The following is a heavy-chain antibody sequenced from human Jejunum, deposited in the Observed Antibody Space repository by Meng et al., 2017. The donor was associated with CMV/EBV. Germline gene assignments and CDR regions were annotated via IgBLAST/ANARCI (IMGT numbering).Heavy chain of an antibody. V-gene: IGHV3-23*01. CDR2: IRGSDDKT. D-gene: IGHD2-2*02. Sequence: FAMSWVRQAPGKGLEWVSTIRGSDDKTYYADSVKGRFTISRDNSKNTLYLQMNSLRAEDTAVYYCARGLMGCTSTSCYSGWFDPWGQGTLVTVSS. CDR1: FA. CDR3: ARGLMGCTSTSCYSGWFDP. J-gene: IGHJ5*02.